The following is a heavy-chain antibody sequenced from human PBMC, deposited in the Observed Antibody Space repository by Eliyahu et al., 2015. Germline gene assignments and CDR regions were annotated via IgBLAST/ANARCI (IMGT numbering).Heavy chain of an antibody. CDR3: TTYSGYDFVPSDY. CDR2: IKSKTDGGTT. Sequence: EVQLVESGGGLVKPGGSLRLSCAASGFTFSNAWMSWVRQAPGKGLEWVGRIKSKTDGGTTDYAAPVKGRFTISRDDSKNTLYLQMNSLKTEDTAVYYCTTYSGYDFVPSDYWGQGTLVTVSS. V-gene: IGHV3-15*01. CDR1: GFTFSNAW. J-gene: IGHJ4*02. D-gene: IGHD5-12*01.